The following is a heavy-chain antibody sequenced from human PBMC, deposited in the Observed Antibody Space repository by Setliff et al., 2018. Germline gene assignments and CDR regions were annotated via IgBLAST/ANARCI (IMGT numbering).Heavy chain of an antibody. CDR1: GGSISSSSYY. V-gene: IGHV4-39*02. CDR3: AREGYSSLIGWFDP. D-gene: IGHD6-13*01. J-gene: IGHJ5*02. Sequence: SETLSLTCTVSGGSISSSSYYWGWIRQPPGKGLEWIGSIYYSGSTYYNPSLKSRVTISMDTSTNQFSLKLSSVTAADTAVYYCAREGYSSLIGWFDPWGQGTLVTVS. CDR2: IYYSGST.